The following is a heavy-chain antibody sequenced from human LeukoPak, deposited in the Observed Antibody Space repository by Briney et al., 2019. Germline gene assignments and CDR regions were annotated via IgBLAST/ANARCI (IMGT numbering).Heavy chain of an antibody. J-gene: IGHJ6*03. CDR2: IYTSGST. D-gene: IGHD3-10*01. V-gene: IGHV4-4*07. CDR1: GGSISSYY. Sequence: MPSETLSLTCTVSGGSISSYYWSWIRQPAGKGLEWIGRIYTSGSTNYNPSLKSRVTMSVDTSKNQFSLKLSSVTAADTAVYYCARESGGSGSYYLHLEHYYYYYMDVWGKGTTVTISS. CDR3: ARESGGSGSYYLHLEHYYYYYMDV.